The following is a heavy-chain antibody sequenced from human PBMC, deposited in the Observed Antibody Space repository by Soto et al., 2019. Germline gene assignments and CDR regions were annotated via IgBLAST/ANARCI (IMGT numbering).Heavy chain of an antibody. V-gene: IGHV1-69*02. Sequence: QVQLVQSGAEVKKPGSSVKVSCKASGDTFNFYTINWVRQAPGLGLEWMGRFNPILSFSNSALKFQGRVTLTADKSMCSGYVVLSSLRSEDTAIYYFATSFGSGSRAFDYWGQGALVTVSS. J-gene: IGHJ4*02. CDR2: FNPILSFS. D-gene: IGHD3-10*01. CDR1: GDTFNFYT. CDR3: ATSFGSGSRAFDY.